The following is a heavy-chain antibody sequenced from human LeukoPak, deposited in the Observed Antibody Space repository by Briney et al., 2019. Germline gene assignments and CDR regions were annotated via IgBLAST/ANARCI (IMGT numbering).Heavy chain of an antibody. CDR2: ISAYNGNT. CDR1: GYTFTSYG. CDR3: ARDSIGGSYYFDY. V-gene: IGHV1-18*01. D-gene: IGHD1-26*01. J-gene: IGHJ4*02. Sequence: ASGTVSCKASGYTFTSYGISWVRQAPGQGIEWMGWISAYNGNTNYAQKRQGRVTMTTDTSTSTAYMELRSLRSDDTAVYYCARDSIGGSYYFDYWGQGTLVTVSS.